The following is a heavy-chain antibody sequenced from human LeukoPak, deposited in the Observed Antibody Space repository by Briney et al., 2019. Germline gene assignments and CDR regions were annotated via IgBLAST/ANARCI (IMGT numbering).Heavy chain of an antibody. D-gene: IGHD3-10*01. Sequence: GASVKVSCKASGYTFSNYCMHWVRQAPGQGLEWLGIINPSLHIPIYAQTFQGRVTMTTDMSTSTFYMELSNLVSEDTAVYYCARDFLITMVRGVKIGGNWFDPWGQGTLVTVSS. CDR1: GYTFSNYC. CDR3: ARDFLITMVRGVKIGGNWFDP. CDR2: INPSLHIP. V-gene: IGHV1-46*01. J-gene: IGHJ5*02.